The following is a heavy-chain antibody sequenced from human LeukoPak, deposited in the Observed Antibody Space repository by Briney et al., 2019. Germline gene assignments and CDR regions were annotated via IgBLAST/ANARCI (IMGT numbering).Heavy chain of an antibody. Sequence: GGSLRLSCAASGFTFSSYGMSWVRQAPGKGLEWVSVIYSGGSTYYADSVKGRFTISRDNSKNTLYLQMNSLRAEDTAVYYCAREVYYGSGSYQNWFDPWGQGTLVTVSS. V-gene: IGHV3-53*01. CDR1: GFTFSSYG. CDR2: IYSGGST. D-gene: IGHD3-10*01. CDR3: AREVYYGSGSYQNWFDP. J-gene: IGHJ5*02.